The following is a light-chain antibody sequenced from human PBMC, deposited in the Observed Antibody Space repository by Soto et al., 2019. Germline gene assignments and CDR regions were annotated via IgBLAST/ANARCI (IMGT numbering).Light chain of an antibody. CDR1: QSVSSNY. CDR2: AVS. CDR3: QQYGTSPWT. Sequence: EIVLTQSPGTLSLSPGERATLSCRASQSVSSNYLAWYQQKPGQAPRLLIYAVSSRATGIPDRFSGSGSGSDFTLTISRLGPEDFAVYYCQQYGTSPWTFGQGTKVEIK. J-gene: IGKJ1*01. V-gene: IGKV3-20*01.